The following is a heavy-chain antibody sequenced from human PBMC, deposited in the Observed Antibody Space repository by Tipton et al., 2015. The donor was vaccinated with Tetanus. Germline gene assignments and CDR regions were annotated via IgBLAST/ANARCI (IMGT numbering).Heavy chain of an antibody. Sequence: TLSLTCTVSGGSVSSYYWTWFRQPPGKRLEWIGFVSSSGNSNYSPSLTGRVSMSLDTSKQQFSLSLTSATAADTAVYYCAREVGAYSRDEMRGSDGFDVWGQGTLVTVSA. V-gene: IGHV4-4*07. CDR1: GGSVSSYY. D-gene: IGHD5-24*01. J-gene: IGHJ3*01. CDR2: VSSSGNS. CDR3: AREVGAYSRDEMRGSDGFDV.